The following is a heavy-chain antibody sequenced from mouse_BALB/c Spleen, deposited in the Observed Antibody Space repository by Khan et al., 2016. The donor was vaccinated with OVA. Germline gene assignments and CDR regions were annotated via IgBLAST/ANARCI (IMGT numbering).Heavy chain of an antibody. V-gene: IGHV1S136*01. CDR2: INPYNDGT. J-gene: IGHJ3*01. D-gene: IGHD1-1*01. Sequence: QLKQSGPELVKPGASVKMSCKASGYTFTNHIIHWVKQKPGQGLEWIGYINPYNDGTKYNETFKGKATLTSDKSSSTAYMELSGLPSEDSAVYCCARDYGCSLWFDYWGQGTRVAGSA. CDR1: GYTFTNHI. CDR3: ARDYGCSLWFDY.